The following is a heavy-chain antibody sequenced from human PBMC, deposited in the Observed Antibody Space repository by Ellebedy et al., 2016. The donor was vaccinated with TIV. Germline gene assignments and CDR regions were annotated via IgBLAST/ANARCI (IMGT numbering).Heavy chain of an antibody. CDR2: ITSGGTGT. Sequence: GESLKLSCAASGFTFNSYEMNWVRQAPGKGLEWVSYITSGGTGTYHVDSVKGRFTISRDNAKNSLYLQMNSLRAEDTAIYYCARRDSSGYIDYWGQGALVTVSS. CDR3: ARRDSSGYIDY. D-gene: IGHD5-18*01. V-gene: IGHV3-48*03. CDR1: GFTFNSYE. J-gene: IGHJ4*02.